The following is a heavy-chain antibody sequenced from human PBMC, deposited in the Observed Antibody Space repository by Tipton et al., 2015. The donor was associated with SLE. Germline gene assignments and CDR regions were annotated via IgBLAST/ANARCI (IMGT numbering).Heavy chain of an antibody. V-gene: IGHV4-59*12. CDR1: GGSISSYY. J-gene: IGHJ3*02. CDR2: IYYSGST. Sequence: LRLSCTVSGGSISSYYWSWIRQPPGKGLEWIGYIYYSGSTYYNPSLKSRVTISVDRSKNQFSLKLSSVTAADTAVYYCARDHLGEAFDIWGQGTMVTVSS. CDR3: ARDHLGEAFDI. D-gene: IGHD3-16*01.